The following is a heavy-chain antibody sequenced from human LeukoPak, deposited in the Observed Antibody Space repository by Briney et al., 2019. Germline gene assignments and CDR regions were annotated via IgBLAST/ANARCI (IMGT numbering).Heavy chain of an antibody. CDR3: AREAMAMGRIYYYYMDV. V-gene: IGHV3-74*01. Sequence: TGQSLRLSCAASGFTFSSYWMHWVRQAPGKGLVWDSRINIDVSSTSYADSVKGRFTISRDNAKNTLYLQMNSLRAEDTAVYYCAREAMAMGRIYYYYMDVWGKGTTATVSS. CDR2: INIDVSST. D-gene: IGHD5-24*01. CDR1: GFTFSSYW. J-gene: IGHJ6*03.